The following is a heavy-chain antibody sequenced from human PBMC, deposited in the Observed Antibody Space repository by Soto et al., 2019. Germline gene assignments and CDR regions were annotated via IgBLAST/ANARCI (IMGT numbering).Heavy chain of an antibody. D-gene: IGHD3-10*01. CDR2: IYHSGST. J-gene: IGHJ4*02. V-gene: IGHV4-30-2*01. CDR3: ARAIMFLGVITTNSYYFDY. CDR1: GGSISSGGYS. Sequence: SETLSLTCAVSGGSISSGGYSWSWIRQPPGKGLEWIGYIYHSGSTYYNPSLKSRVTISVDRSKNQFSLKLSSVTAADTAVYYCARAIMFLGVITTNSYYFDYWGQGTLVTVSS.